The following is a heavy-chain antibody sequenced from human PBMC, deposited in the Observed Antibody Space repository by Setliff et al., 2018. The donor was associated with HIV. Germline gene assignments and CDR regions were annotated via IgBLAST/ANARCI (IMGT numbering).Heavy chain of an antibody. J-gene: IGHJ4*02. D-gene: IGHD3-22*01. CDR3: ARAYNVYDYRFDSSGYDY. CDR2: TKYDGSES. CDR1: GYIFTNYW. V-gene: IGHV3-7*05. Sequence: PGESLKISCQASGYIFTNYWIGWVRQMPGKGLEWVSNTKYDGSESYYVDSVKGRFIASTDNARNSLFLEMNSLRAEDTAVYYCARAYNVYDYRFDSSGYDYWGQGTLVTVSS.